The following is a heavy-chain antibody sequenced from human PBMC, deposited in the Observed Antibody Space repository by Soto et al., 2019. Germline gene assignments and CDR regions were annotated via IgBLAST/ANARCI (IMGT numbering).Heavy chain of an antibody. Sequence: EEQLVESGGGLVQPGGSLRLSCAASGFPFSRYWMHWIRQAPGKGLVWVSRINPDGSTTSYADSVKGRFTISRDNAKNTLYLQLNSLRAEDTAVYYCARVLVNGYNFHYWGQGALVTVSS. D-gene: IGHD1-1*01. CDR1: GFPFSRYW. V-gene: IGHV3-74*01. J-gene: IGHJ4*02. CDR2: INPDGSTT. CDR3: ARVLVNGYNFHY.